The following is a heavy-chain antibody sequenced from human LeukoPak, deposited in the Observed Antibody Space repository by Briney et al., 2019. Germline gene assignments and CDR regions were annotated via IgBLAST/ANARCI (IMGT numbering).Heavy chain of an antibody. D-gene: IGHD3-16*01. CDR2: IYSGGST. J-gene: IGHJ4*02. CDR3: ARDDYAGVFDY. Sequence: ETLSLTCTVSGGSISSNYMSWVRQAPGKGLEWVSVIYSGGSTYYADSVKGRFTISRDNSKNTLYLQMNSLRAEDTAVYYCARDDYAGVFDYWGQGTLVTVSS. V-gene: IGHV3-66*01. CDR1: GGSISSNY.